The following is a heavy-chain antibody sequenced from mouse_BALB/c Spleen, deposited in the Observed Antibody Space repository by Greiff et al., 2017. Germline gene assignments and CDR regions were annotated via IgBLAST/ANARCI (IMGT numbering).Heavy chain of an antibody. CDR1: GFTFSSYG. V-gene: IGHV5-6-3*01. CDR2: INSNGGST. CDR3: ARDQVLLGAY. J-gene: IGHJ3*01. Sequence: DVKLVESGGGLVQPGGSLKLSCAASGFTFSSYGMSWVRQTPDKRLELVATINSNGGSTYYPDSVKGRFTISRDNAKNTLYLQMSSLKSEDTAMYYCARDQVLLGAYWGQGTLVTVSA. D-gene: IGHD3-2*02.